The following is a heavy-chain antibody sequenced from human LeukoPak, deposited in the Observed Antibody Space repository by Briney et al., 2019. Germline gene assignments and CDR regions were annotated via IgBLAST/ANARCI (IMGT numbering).Heavy chain of an antibody. CDR2: IYYSGST. CDR1: GGSISSYY. CDR3: ARASKVGYCTNGVCRPNWFDP. V-gene: IGHV4-59*12. J-gene: IGHJ5*02. Sequence: SETLSLTCTVSGGSISSYYWSWIRQPPGKGLEWIGYIYYSGSTNYNPSLKSRVTISVDTSKNQFSLKLSSVTAAATAVYYCARASKVGYCTNGVCRPNWFDPWGQGTLVTVSS. D-gene: IGHD2-8*01.